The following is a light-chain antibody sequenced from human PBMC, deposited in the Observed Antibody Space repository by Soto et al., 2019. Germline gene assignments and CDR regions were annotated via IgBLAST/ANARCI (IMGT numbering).Light chain of an antibody. CDR3: SSYTRSSLSLHV. J-gene: IGLJ1*01. Sequence: QSALTQPSSVSGSPGQSLTFSFTGANSDVGGFNFVSWYQQHPGKAPKLVIYDVSNRPSGVSDRFSGSKSGNTASLTISGLQAEDEADYYCSSYTRSSLSLHVFATGTKHTVL. CDR2: DVS. CDR1: NSDVGGFNF. V-gene: IGLV2-14*03.